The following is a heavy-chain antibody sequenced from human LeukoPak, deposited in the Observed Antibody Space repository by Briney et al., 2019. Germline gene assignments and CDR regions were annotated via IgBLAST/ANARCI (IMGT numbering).Heavy chain of an antibody. J-gene: IGHJ4*02. V-gene: IGHV1-2*02. CDR2: INPNSGGT. D-gene: IGHD5-18*01. CDR3: ARDFSGYSYGYFDY. Sequence: ASVKVSCKASGYTFTGYYMHWVRQAPGQGLESMGWINPNSGGTDYAQKFQGRVTMTRDTSISTAYMELSRLRSDDTAVYYCARDFSGYSYGYFDYWGRGALVTVSS. CDR1: GYTFTGYY.